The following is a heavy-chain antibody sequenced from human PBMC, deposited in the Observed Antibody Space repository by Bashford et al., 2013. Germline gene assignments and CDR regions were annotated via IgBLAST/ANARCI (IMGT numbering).Heavy chain of an antibody. CDR2: INPNSGGT. Sequence: VASVKVSCKASGYTFTGYYMHWVRQAPGQGLEWMGWINPNSGGTNYAQKFQGRVTMTRDTSTSTVYMELSSLRSEDTAVYYCAREVSDAFDIWGQGTMVTVSS. J-gene: IGHJ3*02. CDR1: GYTFTGYY. CDR3: AREVSDAFDI. V-gene: IGHV1-2*02. D-gene: IGHD1-14*01.